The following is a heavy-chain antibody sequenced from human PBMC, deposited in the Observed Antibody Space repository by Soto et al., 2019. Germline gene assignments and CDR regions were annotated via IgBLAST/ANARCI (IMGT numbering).Heavy chain of an antibody. D-gene: IGHD3-22*01. CDR2: ISDSATTM. Sequence: KAGGSLRLSCAASGFTFSDYYMSWIRQAPGKGLEWISHISDSATTMYYAGSVKGRFTISRDNARKSLFLHMNSLRAEDTAVYYCARDTAFISSGLFNPWGQGTLVTVSS. CDR1: GFTFSDYY. J-gene: IGHJ5*02. CDR3: ARDTAFISSGLFNP. V-gene: IGHV3-11*01.